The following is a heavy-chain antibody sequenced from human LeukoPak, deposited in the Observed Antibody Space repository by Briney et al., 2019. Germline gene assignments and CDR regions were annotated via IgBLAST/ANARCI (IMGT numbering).Heavy chain of an antibody. Sequence: GASVKVSCKASGYTFTSYYIHWVRQAPGQGLEGMGVINPSGGRTSYAQKLQGRVTLTRDMTTSTVYMELSSLRSQDTAVYYCASSQGALRFLEWLEWGEGTLVTVSS. CDR3: ASSQGALRFLEWLE. J-gene: IGHJ4*02. CDR2: INPSGGRT. D-gene: IGHD3-3*01. CDR1: GYTFTSYY. V-gene: IGHV1-46*01.